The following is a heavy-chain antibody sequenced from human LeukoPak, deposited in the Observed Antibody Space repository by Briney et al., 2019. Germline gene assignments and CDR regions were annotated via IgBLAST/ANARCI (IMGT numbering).Heavy chain of an antibody. CDR2: ISAYNGNT. J-gene: IGHJ4*02. Sequence: GASVKVSCKASGYTFTSYGISWVRQAPGQGLEWMGWISAYNGNTNYAQKLQGRATLTTDTSTSTAYMELRSLRSDDTAVYYCARHFYGSGTYYHFDYWGQGTLVTVSS. CDR3: ARHFYGSGTYYHFDY. CDR1: GYTFTSYG. V-gene: IGHV1-18*01. D-gene: IGHD3-10*01.